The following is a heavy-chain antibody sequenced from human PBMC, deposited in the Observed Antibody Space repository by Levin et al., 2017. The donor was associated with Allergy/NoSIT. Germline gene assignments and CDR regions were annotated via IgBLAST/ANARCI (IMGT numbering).Heavy chain of an antibody. CDR1: GFKFNDYS. CDR3: TKDVYFGSGINLPER. J-gene: IGHJ4*02. D-gene: IGHD3-10*01. CDR2: ITWNGGNI. V-gene: IGHV3-9*01. Sequence: GGSLRLSCVASGFKFNDYSLHWVRHTPGKGLEWVSGITWNGGNIAYADSVKGRFTISRDDAKNSLFLQMDSLRPDDTAFYYCTKDVYFGSGINLPERWGQGTLVTVSS.